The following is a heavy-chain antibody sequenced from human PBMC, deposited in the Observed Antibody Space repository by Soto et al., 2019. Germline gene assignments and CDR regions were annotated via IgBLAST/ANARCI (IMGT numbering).Heavy chain of an antibody. D-gene: IGHD6-6*01. J-gene: IGHJ4*02. CDR2: ISGSGGST. CDR1: GFTFSSYA. Sequence: GSLRLSCAASGFTFSSYAMSWVRQAPGKGLEWVSAISGSGGSTYYADSVKGRFTISRDNSKNTLYLQMNSLRAEDTAVYYCARLIEQLVLGPDYWGQGTLVTVSS. V-gene: IGHV3-23*01. CDR3: ARLIEQLVLGPDY.